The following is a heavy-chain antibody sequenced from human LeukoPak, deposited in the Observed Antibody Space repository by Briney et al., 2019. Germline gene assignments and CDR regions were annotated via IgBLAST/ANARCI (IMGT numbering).Heavy chain of an antibody. J-gene: IGHJ4*02. Sequence: PGGSLRLSCAASGFTFSSYSMNWVRQAPGKGLEWVSSISSSSSYIYHADSVKGRFTISRDNAKNSLYLQMNSLRAEDTAVYYCARDDIVATPGDRSGYYYDWGQGTLVTVSS. CDR3: ARDDIVATPGDRSGYYYD. CDR2: ISSSSSYI. CDR1: GFTFSSYS. V-gene: IGHV3-21*01. D-gene: IGHD3-22*01.